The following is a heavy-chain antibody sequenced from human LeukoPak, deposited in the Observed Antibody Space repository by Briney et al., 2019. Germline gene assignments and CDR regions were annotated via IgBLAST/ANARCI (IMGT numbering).Heavy chain of an antibody. D-gene: IGHD3-10*01. V-gene: IGHV3-48*01. CDR2: ISSSSSTI. J-gene: IGHJ6*02. Sequence: GGSLRLSCAASGFTFSSYNMNWVRQAPGKGLEWVSYISSSSSTIYYADSVKGLFTISRDNAKNSLYLQMNSLRAEDTAVYYCARDLPTRLWFGEPFSYYYYGMDVWGQGTTVTVSS. CDR3: ARDLPTRLWFGEPFSYYYYGMDV. CDR1: GFTFSSYN.